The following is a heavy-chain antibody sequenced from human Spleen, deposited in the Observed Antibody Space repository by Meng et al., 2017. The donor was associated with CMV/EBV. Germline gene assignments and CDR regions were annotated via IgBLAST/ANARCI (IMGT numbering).Heavy chain of an antibody. Sequence: SETLSLTCAVFGGSFHGYYWSWVRQPPGKGLECIGEINHSGSTNYNPSLKSRVTISVDTSKNQFSLKLSSVTAADTAVYYCARHLDYWGQGTLVTVSS. V-gene: IGHV4-34*01. CDR2: INHSGST. CDR3: ARHLDY. CDR1: GGSFHGYY. J-gene: IGHJ4*02.